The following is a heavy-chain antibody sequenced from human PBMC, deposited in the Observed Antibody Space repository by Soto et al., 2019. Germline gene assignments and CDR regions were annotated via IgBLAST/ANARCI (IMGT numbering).Heavy chain of an antibody. CDR3: ARGLNYYDSSGYYYPLDY. J-gene: IGHJ4*02. D-gene: IGHD3-22*01. CDR2: INHSGST. V-gene: IGHV4-34*01. Sequence: SETLSLTCAVYGGSFSGYYWSWIRQPPGKGLEWIGEINHSGSTNYNPSLKSRVTISVDTSKNQFSLKLSSVTAADTAVYYCARGLNYYDSSGYYYPLDYWGQGTLVTVS. CDR1: GGSFSGYY.